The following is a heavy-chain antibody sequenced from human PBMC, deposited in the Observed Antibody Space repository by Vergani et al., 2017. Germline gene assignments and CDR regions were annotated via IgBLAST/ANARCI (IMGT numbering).Heavy chain of an antibody. Sequence: QVQLQQWGAGLLKPSETLSLTCAVYGRSFSGYYWSWIRQPPGKGLELIGEINYSGSTNYNPSLKSRVTISTDTSKNHFSLKLSSVTAADTAVYYCARGRVLRGVIPGYWGQGSLVTVSS. CDR1: GRSFSGYY. CDR2: INYSGST. D-gene: IGHD3-10*01. CDR3: ARGRVLRGVIPGY. V-gene: IGHV4-34*01. J-gene: IGHJ4*02.